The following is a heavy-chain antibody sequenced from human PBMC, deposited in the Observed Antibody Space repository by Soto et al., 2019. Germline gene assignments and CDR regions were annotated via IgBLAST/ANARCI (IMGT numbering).Heavy chain of an antibody. Sequence: GASVKVSCKASGYTFTSYAMHWVRQAPGQGLEWMGWISAYNGNTNYAQKLQGRVAMTTDTSTSTAYMELRSLRSDDTAVYYCARDAPPADYWGQGTLVTVSS. CDR3: ARDAPPADY. CDR1: GYTFTSYA. V-gene: IGHV1-18*01. CDR2: ISAYNGNT. J-gene: IGHJ4*02.